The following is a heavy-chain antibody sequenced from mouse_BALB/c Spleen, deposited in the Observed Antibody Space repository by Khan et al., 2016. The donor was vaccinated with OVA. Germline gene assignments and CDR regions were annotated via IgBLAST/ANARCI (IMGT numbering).Heavy chain of an antibody. D-gene: IGHD1-1*01. CDR2: IYPGTGST. CDR1: GYIFTSYW. V-gene: IGHV1-76*01. Sequence: QVQLKQSGAELVRPGASVKLSCKTSGYIFTSYWIHWVKQRSGQGLEWIARIYPGTGSTYSNEKFKGKATLTADKSSSTAYMQLSSLKSEDSAVHFYAREAITSHAMDSGSQATSVTVSS. J-gene: IGHJ4*01. CDR3: AREAITSHAMDS.